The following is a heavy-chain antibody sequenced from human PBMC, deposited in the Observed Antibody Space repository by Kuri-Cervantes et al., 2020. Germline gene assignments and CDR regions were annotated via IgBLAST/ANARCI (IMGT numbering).Heavy chain of an antibody. J-gene: IGHJ4*02. CDR2: IYTSGST. V-gene: IGHV4-4*07. CDR1: GGSISSYY. Sequence: SETLSLTCTVSGGSISSYYWSWIRQPAGKGLEWIGRIYTSGSTNYNPSLKSRVTMSVDTSKNQFSLKLSSVTAADTAVYYCARDRAAAGTIYFDYWGQGTLVTVSS. D-gene: IGHD6-13*01. CDR3: ARDRAAAGTIYFDY.